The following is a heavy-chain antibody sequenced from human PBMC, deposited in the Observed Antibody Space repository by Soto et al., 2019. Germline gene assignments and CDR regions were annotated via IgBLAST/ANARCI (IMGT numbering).Heavy chain of an antibody. J-gene: IGHJ4*02. Sequence: KESGPTLVKPTQTLTLTCTFSGFSLSTTAEGVGWIRQPPGKALEWLALIYWDDDERYSPSLKSRLTITKDTSKNQVVLTMTNVDPVDTATYYCAHGACSSADCYPNPYLDYWGQGILVTVSS. D-gene: IGHD2-2*01. CDR2: IYWDDDE. V-gene: IGHV2-5*02. CDR1: GFSLSTTAEG. CDR3: AHGACSSADCYPNPYLDY.